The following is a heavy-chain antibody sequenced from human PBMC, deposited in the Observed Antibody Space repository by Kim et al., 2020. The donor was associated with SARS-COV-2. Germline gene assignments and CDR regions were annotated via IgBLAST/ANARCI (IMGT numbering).Heavy chain of an antibody. D-gene: IGHD5-18*01. V-gene: IGHV3-66*01. CDR3: TKDNFDGYWF. CDR1: GFSVSYSY. Sequence: GGSLRLSCAASGFSVSYSYMTWVRQAPGKGLEWVSVIYVGDITNYADSVKGRFTISRDNSKNSMYLQMSSLRVEDTAAYYCTKDNFDGYWFWGQGTLVTV. CDR2: IYVGDIT. J-gene: IGHJ4*02.